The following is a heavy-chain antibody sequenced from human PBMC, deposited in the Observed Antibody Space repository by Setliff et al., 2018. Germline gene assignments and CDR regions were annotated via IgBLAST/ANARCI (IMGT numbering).Heavy chain of an antibody. V-gene: IGHV4-31*03. CDR2: XXXXXXX. CDR1: DDSMNSGAYY. D-gene: IGHD6-6*01. J-gene: IGHJ3*02. Sequence: SETLSLTCIVSDDSMNSGAYYWSWIRQHPGQGLEWIGXXXXXXXXXXXXXXXSRIXXSMHTSRDQLSLQLTAVTAADTAMYYCVRATEKFGLYSSSSNPFDIWGQGTMVTVSS. CDR3: VRATEKFGLYSSSSNPFDI.